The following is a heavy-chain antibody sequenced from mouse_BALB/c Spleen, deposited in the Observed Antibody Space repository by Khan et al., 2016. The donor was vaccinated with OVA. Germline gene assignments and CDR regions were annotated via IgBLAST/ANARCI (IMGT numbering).Heavy chain of an antibody. CDR1: GYTFTSYW. Sequence: VQLQQSGTVLARPGASVKMSCKASGYTFTSYWMHWVKQRPGQSLEWIGDIYPGNTDTNYNQKFKGKAKLTAVTSTSTAYMELSSLTNEDSAVYYCTRRNWDVAWFAYWGQGTLVTVSA. J-gene: IGHJ3*01. D-gene: IGHD4-1*01. CDR3: TRRNWDVAWFAY. V-gene: IGHV1-5*01. CDR2: IYPGNTDT.